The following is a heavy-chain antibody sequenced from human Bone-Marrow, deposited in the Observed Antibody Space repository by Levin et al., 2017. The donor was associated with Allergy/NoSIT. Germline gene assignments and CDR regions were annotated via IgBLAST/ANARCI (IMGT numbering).Heavy chain of an antibody. Sequence: GGSLRLSCAASGFTFSTYDMHWVRQATGKGLEWVSSIGFAGDTYYLGSVKGRFTMSRENAKNSLYLQMSSLRAGDTAVYCCARGVNGGYAADYWGQGTLVTVSS. J-gene: IGHJ4*02. D-gene: IGHD5-12*01. V-gene: IGHV3-13*04. CDR2: IGFAGDT. CDR3: ARGVNGGYAADY. CDR1: GFTFSTYD.